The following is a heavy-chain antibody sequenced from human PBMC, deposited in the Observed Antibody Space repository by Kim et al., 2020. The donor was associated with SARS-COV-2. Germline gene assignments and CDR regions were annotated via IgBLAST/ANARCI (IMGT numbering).Heavy chain of an antibody. Sequence: SETLSLTCTVSGGPISSYYWSWIRQSPGKGLEWIGYIYYSGSTNYNPSLKSRVTISVDTSKNQFSLKLISVTAADTAVYYCARAGRGGSTWYPFDPWGQGTLVTVSS. CDR3: ARAGRGGSTWYPFDP. J-gene: IGHJ5*02. CDR1: GGPISSYY. CDR2: IYYSGST. V-gene: IGHV4-59*13. D-gene: IGHD6-13*01.